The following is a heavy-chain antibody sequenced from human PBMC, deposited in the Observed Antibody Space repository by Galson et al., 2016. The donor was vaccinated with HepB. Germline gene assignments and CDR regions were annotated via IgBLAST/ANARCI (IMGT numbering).Heavy chain of an antibody. CDR3: ARTPYNWTFKHYFDL. CDR1: GDSVSGDNVA. J-gene: IGHJ4*02. D-gene: IGHD1-20*01. Sequence: AISGDSVSGDNVAWNWIRQSPSRGLEWLGRTYYRSDWYYDYAISVKSRMTINPDTSKNQFSLHLNFVTPEDTAVYYCARTPYNWTFKHYFDLWGQGTLVTVSS. CDR2: TYYRSDWYY. V-gene: IGHV6-1*01.